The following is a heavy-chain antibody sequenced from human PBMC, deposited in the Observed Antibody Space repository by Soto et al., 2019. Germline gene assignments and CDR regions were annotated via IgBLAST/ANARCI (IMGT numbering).Heavy chain of an antibody. D-gene: IGHD2-15*01. Sequence: GGSLRLSCAASGFTFSSYAMHWVRQAPGKGLEWVAVISYDGSNKYYADSVKGRFTISRDNSKNTLYLQMNSLRAEDTAVYYCARDLVGESAGYYYYGMDVWGQGTTVTVSS. V-gene: IGHV3-30-3*01. CDR2: ISYDGSNK. J-gene: IGHJ6*02. CDR1: GFTFSSYA. CDR3: ARDLVGESAGYYYYGMDV.